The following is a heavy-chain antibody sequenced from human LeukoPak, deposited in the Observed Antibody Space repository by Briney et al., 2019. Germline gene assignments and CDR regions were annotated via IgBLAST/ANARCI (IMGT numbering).Heavy chain of an antibody. Sequence: ASVKISCKASGYTFTSYTMNWVRQAPGQGLEWMGWINTYTGNPTYAQGFTGRFVFSLDTSVSTAYLQISSLKAEDTAVYYCARKKVEPDRYFDYWGRGTLVTVSS. CDR1: GYTFTSYT. CDR3: ARKKVEPDRYFDY. V-gene: IGHV7-4-1*02. CDR2: INTYTGNP. J-gene: IGHJ4*02.